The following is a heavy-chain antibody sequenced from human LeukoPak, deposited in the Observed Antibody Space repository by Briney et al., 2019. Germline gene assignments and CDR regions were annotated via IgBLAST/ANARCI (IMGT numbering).Heavy chain of an antibody. D-gene: IGHD3-16*01. CDR1: GFAFSTYS. Sequence: PGGSPRLSCATSGFAFSTYSMNWVRQAPGKGLEWISYIISSSSVIYYADSVKGRFTISRDNAKSSLYLQMNSLTAEDTAVYYCARARPGYDTPPYYFDFWGQGTLVTVSS. V-gene: IGHV3-48*01. CDR3: ARARPGYDTPPYYFDF. J-gene: IGHJ4*02. CDR2: IISSSSVI.